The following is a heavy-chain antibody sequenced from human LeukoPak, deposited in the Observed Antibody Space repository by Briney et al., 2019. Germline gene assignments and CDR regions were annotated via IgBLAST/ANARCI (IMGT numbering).Heavy chain of an antibody. CDR1: GGTFSSYA. D-gene: IGHD3-10*01. Sequence: GASVKVSCKASGGTFSSYAISWVRQAPGQGLEWMGRIIPILGIANYAQKFQGRVTITADKSTSTAYMELSSLRSEDTAVYYCARGRGGVYGSGSYTYYFDYWGQGTLVTVSS. CDR3: ARGRGGVYGSGSYTYYFDY. CDR2: IIPILGIA. V-gene: IGHV1-69*04. J-gene: IGHJ4*02.